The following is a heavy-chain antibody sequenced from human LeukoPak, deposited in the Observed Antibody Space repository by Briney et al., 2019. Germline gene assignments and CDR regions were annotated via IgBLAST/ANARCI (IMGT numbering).Heavy chain of an antibody. D-gene: IGHD3-10*01. CDR1: GGPFSGYY. CDR2: INHSGST. CDR3: ARRAPRSGSYKAFDI. V-gene: IGHV4-34*01. J-gene: IGHJ3*02. Sequence: SETLSLTCAVYGGPFSGYYWSWIRQPPGKGLEWIGEINHSGSTNYNPSLKSRVTISVDTSKNQFSLKLSSVTAADTAVYYCARRAPRSGSYKAFDIWGQGTMVTVSS.